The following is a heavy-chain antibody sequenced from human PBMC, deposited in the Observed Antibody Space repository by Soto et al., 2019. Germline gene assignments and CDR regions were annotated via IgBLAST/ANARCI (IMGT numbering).Heavy chain of an antibody. CDR2: ISNTSRTR. CDR3: ARDSSAAARRGGMDV. Sequence: EVQLVESGGGLIRPGGSLRLSCAASGFTFDSYSMNWVRQAPGKGLEWVAYISNTSRTRYYADSVKGRITISRDNAKNSLYLQLNSLREEDTALYYYARDSSAAARRGGMDVWGQGITVTVSS. V-gene: IGHV3-48*02. D-gene: IGHD3-22*01. J-gene: IGHJ6*02. CDR1: GFTFDSYS.